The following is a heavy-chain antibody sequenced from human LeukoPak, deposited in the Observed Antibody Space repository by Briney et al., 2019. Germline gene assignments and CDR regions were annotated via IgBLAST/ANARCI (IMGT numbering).Heavy chain of an antibody. CDR2: ISGSGGRT. CDR1: GFTFSSYA. V-gene: IGHV3-23*01. CDR3: AKDQATIVATIPYYYNGMDV. J-gene: IGHJ6*02. D-gene: IGHD5-12*01. Sequence: PGGSLRLSCAASGFTFSSYAMSWVRQAPGKGLEWVSAISGSGGRTYYADSVKGRFTISRDNSKNTLYLQMNSLRAEDTAVYYCAKDQATIVATIPYYYNGMDVWGQGTTVTVSS.